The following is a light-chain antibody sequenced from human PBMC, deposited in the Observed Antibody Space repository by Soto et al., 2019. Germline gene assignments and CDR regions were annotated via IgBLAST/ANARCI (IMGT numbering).Light chain of an antibody. CDR3: LQHNSWPST. CDR1: QSVRSD. V-gene: IGKV1-17*01. J-gene: IGKJ2*01. Sequence: EIQMTQSPSSLSLSVGERVTITCRASQSVRSDLGWYQQKPGQAPTRLIYAASILQTGVPSRFSGSGSGTEFTLTISSLQSEDFAAYFCLQHNSWPSTFGQGTKVEIK. CDR2: AAS.